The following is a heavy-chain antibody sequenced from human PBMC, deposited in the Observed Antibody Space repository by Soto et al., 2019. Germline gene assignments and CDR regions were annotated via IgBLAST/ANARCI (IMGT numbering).Heavy chain of an antibody. D-gene: IGHD5-12*01. CDR1: GFTFDDYA. CDR3: ARLSGYDWGPFDY. J-gene: IGHJ4*02. V-gene: IGHV3-9*01. CDR2: ISWNSGSI. Sequence: GGSLRLSCAASGFTFDDYAMLWVRQAPGKGLEWVSGISWNSGSIDYADSVKGRFTISRDNAKNSLYLQMNSLRAEDTALYYCARLSGYDWGPFDYWGQGTLVTVSS.